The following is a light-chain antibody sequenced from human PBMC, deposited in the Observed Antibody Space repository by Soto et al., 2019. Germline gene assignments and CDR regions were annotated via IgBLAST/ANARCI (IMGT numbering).Light chain of an antibody. CDR2: GAS. V-gene: IGKV3-20*01. Sequence: EIVLTQSPGTLSLSPGERATLSCRASQSVYTNYLAWYQQISGQAPRLLIYGASRRATGIPDRFSGSVSGTDFTLTISRLESEDFAGYYCQHYGSYPPVYTFGQGTKLEIK. J-gene: IGKJ2*01. CDR1: QSVYTNY. CDR3: QHYGSYPPVYT.